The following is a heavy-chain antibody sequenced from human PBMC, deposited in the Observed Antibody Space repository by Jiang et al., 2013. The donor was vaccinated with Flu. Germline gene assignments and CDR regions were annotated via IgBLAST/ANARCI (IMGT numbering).Heavy chain of an antibody. Sequence: KGLEWIGEITHSGSTNYNPSLKNRVTMSVDTSKKQISLKLKSVTAADTAVYYCAFGEYSPAFDYWGQGTLVTVSS. CDR2: ITHSGST. J-gene: IGHJ4*02. V-gene: IGHV4-34*01. CDR3: AFGEYSPAFDY. D-gene: IGHD3-10*01.